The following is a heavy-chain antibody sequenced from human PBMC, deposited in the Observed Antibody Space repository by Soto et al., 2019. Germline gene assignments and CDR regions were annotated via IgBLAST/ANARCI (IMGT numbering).Heavy chain of an antibody. Sequence: PSETLSLTCAVSGSSISSSYWWSWVRQPPGKGLEWIGEIYHGGSTNYNPSLKSRVTMSVDKSKNQFSLKLNSVTAADTAVYYCARDSGYSSGWYYGMDVWGQGTTVTVSS. CDR2: IYHGGST. V-gene: IGHV4-4*02. CDR3: ARDSGYSSGWYYGMDV. J-gene: IGHJ6*02. D-gene: IGHD6-19*01. CDR1: GSSISSSYW.